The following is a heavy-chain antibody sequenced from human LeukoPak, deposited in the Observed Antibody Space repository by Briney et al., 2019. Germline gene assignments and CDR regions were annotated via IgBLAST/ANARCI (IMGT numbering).Heavy chain of an antibody. CDR1: GFIFSDHW. Sequence: PGGSLRLSCAASGFIFSDHWMHWVRQAPGMGLEWVSTIYSDGNTYYPDSVKGRFTISRDGSKNTLYLQLNSLRTEDTAIYYCVREREGSNSEHWGQGTLVTVSS. D-gene: IGHD1-26*01. CDR3: VREREGSNSEH. CDR2: IYSDGNT. J-gene: IGHJ1*01. V-gene: IGHV3-53*01.